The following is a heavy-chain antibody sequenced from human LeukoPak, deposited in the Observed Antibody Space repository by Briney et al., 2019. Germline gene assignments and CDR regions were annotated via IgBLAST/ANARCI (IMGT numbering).Heavy chain of an antibody. V-gene: IGHV3-23*01. CDR3: AKDTTYYYDSSGDFQH. CDR2: ISGSGGST. Sequence: GGSLRLSCAASGFTFSSYAMSWVRQAPGKGVEWVSAISGSGGSTYYADSVKGRFTISRDNSKNTLYLQMNSLRAEDTAVYYCAKDTTYYYDSSGDFQHWGQGTLVTVSS. D-gene: IGHD3-22*01. CDR1: GFTFSSYA. J-gene: IGHJ1*01.